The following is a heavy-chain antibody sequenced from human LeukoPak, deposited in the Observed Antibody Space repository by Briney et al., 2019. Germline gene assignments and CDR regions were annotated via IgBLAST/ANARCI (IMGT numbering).Heavy chain of an antibody. CDR2: INPNSGGT. CDR1: GYTFTGYY. Sequence: ASVKVSCKASGYTFTGYYMHWVRQAPGQGLEWMGWINPNSGGTNYAQKLQGRVTMTTDTSTSTAYMELRSLRSDDTAVYYCARSTGLVVTAPPGDFDYWGQGTLVTVSS. D-gene: IGHD2-21*02. V-gene: IGHV1-2*02. J-gene: IGHJ4*02. CDR3: ARSTGLVVTAPPGDFDY.